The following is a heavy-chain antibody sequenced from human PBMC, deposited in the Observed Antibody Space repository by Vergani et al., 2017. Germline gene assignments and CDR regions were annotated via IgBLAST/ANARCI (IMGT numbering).Heavy chain of an antibody. CDR3: ARVLGAKRFGELLDNWFDP. Sequence: QVQLVQSGAEVKKPGSSVQVSCKASGGTFSSYTISWVRQAPGQGLEWMGRIIPILGIANYAQKVQGRVTITADKSTSTAYMELSSLRSEDTAVYYCARVLGAKRFGELLDNWFDPWGQGTLVTVSS. CDR2: IIPILGIA. D-gene: IGHD3-10*01. V-gene: IGHV1-69*02. J-gene: IGHJ5*02. CDR1: GGTFSSYT.